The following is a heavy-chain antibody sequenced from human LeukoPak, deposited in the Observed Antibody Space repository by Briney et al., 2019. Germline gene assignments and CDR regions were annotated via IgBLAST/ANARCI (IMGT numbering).Heavy chain of an antibody. CDR1: GFTSSNYA. J-gene: IGHJ4*02. Sequence: PGGSLRLSSAASGFTSSNYAMRWVRQAPGKGLEWVSGISGSGDSTYYADSVKGRFTTSRDNSKNTLYLQMNSLRAEDTAVYYCARRSGIAVAGAFDYWGQGTLVTVSS. D-gene: IGHD6-19*01. CDR3: ARRSGIAVAGAFDY. V-gene: IGHV3-23*01. CDR2: ISGSGDST.